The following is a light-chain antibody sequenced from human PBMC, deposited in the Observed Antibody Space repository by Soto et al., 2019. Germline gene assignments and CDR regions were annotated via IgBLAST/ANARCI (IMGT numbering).Light chain of an antibody. V-gene: IGKV1-9*01. CDR1: QDIAIY. J-gene: IGKJ4*01. CDR2: AAS. CDR3: QQLRLYPST. Sequence: IQLTQSPSSLSASVGDRFTITCRASQDIAIYLSWYQQKPGEAPKLLXYAASTLHGGVPSRFRGSGSGTDFALTITSLQAEDFETYYCQQLRLYPSTFGGGTKVDIK.